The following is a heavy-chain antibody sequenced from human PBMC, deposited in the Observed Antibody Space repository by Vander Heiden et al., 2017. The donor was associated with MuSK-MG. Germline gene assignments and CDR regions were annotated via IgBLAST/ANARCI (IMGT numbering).Heavy chain of an antibody. CDR1: GFTFADYA. J-gene: IGHJ4*02. D-gene: IGHD7-27*01. V-gene: IGHV3-9*03. CDR2: ISWDSASI. CDR3: AKATTSVLGWYFDH. Sequence: EVQLVESGGGLVQPARSLRLSCTASGFTFADYAMHWVRKAPGKGLEWVSGISWDSASIDHADSVKGRFTISRDNAKNSLYLQMNSLRVEDMALYYCAKATTSVLGWYFDHWGQGTLVTVSS.